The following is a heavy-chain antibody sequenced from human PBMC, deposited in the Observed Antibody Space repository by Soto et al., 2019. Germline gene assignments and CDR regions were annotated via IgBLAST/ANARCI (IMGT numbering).Heavy chain of an antibody. CDR1: GFTFSSYA. D-gene: IGHD3-22*01. V-gene: IGHV3-23*01. CDR3: AKGDYYDSSGYSGGGNYFDY. J-gene: IGHJ4*02. CDR2: ISGSGGST. Sequence: PGGSLRLSCAASGFTFSSYAMSWVRQAPGKGLEWVSAISGSGGSTYYADSVKGRFTISRDNSKNTLYLQMNSLRAEDTAVYYCAKGDYYDSSGYSGGGNYFDYWGQGTLVTV.